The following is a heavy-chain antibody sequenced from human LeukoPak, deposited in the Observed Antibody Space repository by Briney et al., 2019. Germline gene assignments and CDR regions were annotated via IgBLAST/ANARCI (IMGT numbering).Heavy chain of an antibody. CDR1: GGSISSYY. V-gene: IGHV4-4*07. D-gene: IGHD4-17*01. CDR2: IYTSGST. J-gene: IGHJ4*02. Sequence: SETLSLTCTVSGGSISSYYWSWIRQPAGKGLEWIGRIYTSGSTNYNPSLKSRVTISIDTSKTQFSLRLNSVTAADTAIYYCARDTYGENVYDYWGQGTLVTVSS. CDR3: ARDTYGENVYDY.